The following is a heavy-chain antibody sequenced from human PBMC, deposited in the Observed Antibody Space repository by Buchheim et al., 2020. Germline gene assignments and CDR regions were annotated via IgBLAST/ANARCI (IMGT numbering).Heavy chain of an antibody. D-gene: IGHD6-19*01. Sequence: QLQLQESGSGLVKPSQTLSLTCDVSGGSIRSGGYSWSWIRQPPGKGLEWIGYIFQSGSTSYNPSLKSRVSITVNRAKNQFSLKLSSVTAADTAVYYCARGLMAVAGDYGMDVWGQGTT. CDR1: GGSIRSGGYS. CDR3: ARGLMAVAGDYGMDV. J-gene: IGHJ6*02. CDR2: IFQSGST. V-gene: IGHV4-30-2*01.